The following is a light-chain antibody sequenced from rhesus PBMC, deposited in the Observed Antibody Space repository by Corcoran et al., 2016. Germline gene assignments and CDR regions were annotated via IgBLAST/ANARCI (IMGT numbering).Light chain of an antibody. CDR2: AAY. CDR3: LQDYTTPYS. Sequence: DIQMTQSPSSLSASVGDRVTVTCRASQGINKVLSWYQQKPGKAPTLLIYAAYNLQTGVSSRFSGSGSGPDFTLTISSLQPEDVATYYCLQDYTTPYSFGQGTKVEIK. CDR1: QGINKV. V-gene: IGKV1-94*01. J-gene: IGKJ2*01.